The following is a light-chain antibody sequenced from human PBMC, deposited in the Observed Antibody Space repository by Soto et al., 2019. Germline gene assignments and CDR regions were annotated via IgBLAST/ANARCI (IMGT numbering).Light chain of an antibody. J-gene: IGKJ1*01. CDR1: QSVNSIY. V-gene: IGKV3-15*01. Sequence: EIVLRQSPGTLSLSPGERATLSCRASQSVNSIYLAWYQQKPGQAPRLLIYGASTRATGIPARFSGSGSGTEFTLTINSLQSEDFAVYYCQQYNNWPRTFGQGTKVDIK. CDR2: GAS. CDR3: QQYNNWPRT.